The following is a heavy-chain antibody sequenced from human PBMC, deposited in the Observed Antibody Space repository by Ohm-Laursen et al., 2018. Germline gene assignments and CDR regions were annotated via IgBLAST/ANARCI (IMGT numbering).Heavy chain of an antibody. CDR3: AREASDSGYDY. Sequence: SLRLSCAASGFTISNYEMSWVRQAPGKGLEWVSYISNSGTIIHYAESVKGRFTISRDNAKNSLHLQMNSLRAEDTAVYYCAREASDSGYDYWGQGTLVTVSS. CDR1: GFTISNYE. V-gene: IGHV3-48*03. J-gene: IGHJ4*02. CDR2: ISNSGTII. D-gene: IGHD5-12*01.